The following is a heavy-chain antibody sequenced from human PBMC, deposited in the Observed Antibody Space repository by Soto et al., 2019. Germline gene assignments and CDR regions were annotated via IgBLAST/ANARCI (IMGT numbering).Heavy chain of an antibody. CDR1: GFSFISHW. D-gene: IGHD3-22*01. CDR3: ARQIYDSDTGPNFQYYFDS. J-gene: IGHJ4*02. V-gene: IGHV5-51*01. Sequence: PGESLKISCKGSGFSFISHWIGWVRQMPGKGLEWMASVYPGDSDIRYSPSFQGQVTISADKSISTAYLQWSSLKASDTAMYYCARQIYDSDTGPNFQYYFDSWGQGTPVTVPQ. CDR2: VYPGDSDI.